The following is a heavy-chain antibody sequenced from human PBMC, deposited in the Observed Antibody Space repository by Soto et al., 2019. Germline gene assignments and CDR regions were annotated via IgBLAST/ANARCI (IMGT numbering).Heavy chain of an antibody. CDR2: IYGGGNGP. D-gene: IGHD2-2*03. V-gene: IGHV3-23*01. CDR1: GFTFSDFA. CDR3: AKMEGMDPWAYSFDY. Sequence: EVQVLESGGGLVQPGGSLRLSCAATGFTFSDFAMRWVRQAPGKGLEWVSRIYGGGNGPHYADSVKGRVTISRDNSKNTLYLQMNSRRAEDTAVYYCAKMEGMDPWAYSFDYWGQGTLVTVSS. J-gene: IGHJ4*02.